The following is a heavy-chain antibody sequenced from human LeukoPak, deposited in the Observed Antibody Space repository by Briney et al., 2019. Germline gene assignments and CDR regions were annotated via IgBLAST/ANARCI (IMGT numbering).Heavy chain of an antibody. D-gene: IGHD1-26*01. CDR3: ARVIGWDEPFDL. Sequence: GRSLRLSCSASGFTLSNFWIHWVRHAPGKGLVWVSRINTDGSSTNYADSVKGRFAVSRDNAKNTLYLQMNSLRVEDTAVYYCARVIGWDEPFDLWGKGTMVTVSS. CDR2: INTDGSST. J-gene: IGHJ3*01. V-gene: IGHV3-74*01. CDR1: GFTLSNFW.